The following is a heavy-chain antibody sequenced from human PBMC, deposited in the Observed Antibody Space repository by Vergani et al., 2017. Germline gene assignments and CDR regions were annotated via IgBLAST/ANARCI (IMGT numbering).Heavy chain of an antibody. CDR1: GGSFSGYY. J-gene: IGHJ4*02. V-gene: IGHV4-34*02. Sequence: QVQLQQWGAGLLKPSETLSLTCAVYGGSFSGYYWSWIRQPPGKGLEWIGEINHSGSTNYNPSLKSRVTISVDTSKNQFSLKLSSVTAADTAVYYCAIQSYYYDSSGLRRWGQGTLVIVSS. D-gene: IGHD3-22*01. CDR3: AIQSYYYDSSGLRR. CDR2: INHSGST.